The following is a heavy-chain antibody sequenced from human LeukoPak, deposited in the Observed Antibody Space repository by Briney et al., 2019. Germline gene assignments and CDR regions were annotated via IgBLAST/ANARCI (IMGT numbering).Heavy chain of an antibody. Sequence: PGGSLRLSCAASGFTFSSYGMHWVRQAPGKGLEWVAVISYDGSNKFHADSVKGRFTISRDISKNTLYLQMNSLRAEDTAVYYCAKDLTGTTYLDYWGQGTLVTVSS. V-gene: IGHV3-30*18. CDR2: ISYDGSNK. CDR1: GFTFSSYG. D-gene: IGHD1-20*01. CDR3: AKDLTGTTYLDY. J-gene: IGHJ4*02.